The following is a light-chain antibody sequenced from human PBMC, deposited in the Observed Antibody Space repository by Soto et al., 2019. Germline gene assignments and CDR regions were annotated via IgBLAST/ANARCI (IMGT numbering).Light chain of an antibody. Sequence: ENVLTQSPATLSLSPGERATLSCRASQSVSSNLAWYQQKPGQAPRLLIYDASNRATGIPDRFSGGGSGTDFTLTISRLEPEDFAVYYCQQFSSYPLTFGGGTKVDIK. CDR1: QSVSSN. J-gene: IGKJ4*01. CDR3: QQFSSYPLT. CDR2: DAS. V-gene: IGKV3D-11*03.